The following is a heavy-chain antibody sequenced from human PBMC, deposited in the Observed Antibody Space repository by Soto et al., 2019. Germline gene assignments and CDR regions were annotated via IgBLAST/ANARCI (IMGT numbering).Heavy chain of an antibody. Sequence: EVQLVESGGGLVKRGGSLTLSCAASGFMFSSYRMNWVRQAPGKGLEWVSSINSGGTYRYYADSVQGRFTISRNNARNSFYLQMNSLGVEDTAVYYCARDLTTYGSPHFDYWSQGTLVTVFS. V-gene: IGHV3-21*06. CDR2: INSGGTYR. D-gene: IGHD3-10*01. CDR1: GFMFSSYR. CDR3: ARDLTTYGSPHFDY. J-gene: IGHJ4*02.